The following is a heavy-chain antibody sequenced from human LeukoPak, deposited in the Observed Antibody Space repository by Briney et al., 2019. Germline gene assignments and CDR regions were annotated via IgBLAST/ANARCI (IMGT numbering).Heavy chain of an antibody. V-gene: IGHV3-23*01. CDR3: VKDANYFDSGSYLIPFDS. CDR2: ISGSGSRT. Sequence: GGPLRLSCAASGFTFSRCAMGWVRQTPGKGLEWVAGISGSGSRTYYADAVKGRFNISRDNSKNTLYLQINSLRAEDTAVYYCVKDANYFDSGSYLIPFDSWGQGTLVTVSS. J-gene: IGHJ4*02. D-gene: IGHD3-22*01. CDR1: GFTFSRCA.